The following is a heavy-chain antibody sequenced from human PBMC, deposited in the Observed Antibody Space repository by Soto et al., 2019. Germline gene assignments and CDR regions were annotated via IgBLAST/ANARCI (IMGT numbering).Heavy chain of an antibody. CDR3: ARLAAAGPYYYGMDV. D-gene: IGHD6-13*01. V-gene: IGHV5-10-1*01. CDR1: GYSFTSYW. J-gene: IGHJ6*02. CDR2: VDPSDSYT. Sequence: PGESLKISCTGSGYSFTSYWISWERQMPGKGLEWVGGVDPSDSYTNYSPSFQGHVTISADKSISTAYLQWSSLKASDTAMYYCARLAAAGPYYYGMDVWGQGTTVTVSS.